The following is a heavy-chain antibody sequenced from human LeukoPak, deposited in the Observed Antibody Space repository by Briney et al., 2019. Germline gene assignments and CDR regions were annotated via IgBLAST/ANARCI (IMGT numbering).Heavy chain of an antibody. D-gene: IGHD1-14*01. CDR1: GFTLNRYW. Sequence: GGSLRLSCAASGFTLNRYWMSWVRQAPGKGLEWVANINEDGGERHYVDSVKGRFTISRDNAKNSLYLQMNSLRAEDTAVYYCARGGNLENWGGGTLVTVPS. J-gene: IGHJ4*02. V-gene: IGHV3-7*01. CDR3: ARGGNLEN. CDR2: INEDGGER.